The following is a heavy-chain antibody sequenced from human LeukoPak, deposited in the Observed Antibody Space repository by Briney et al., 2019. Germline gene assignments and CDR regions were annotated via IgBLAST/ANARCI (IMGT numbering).Heavy chain of an antibody. CDR1: GYTFTGYY. Sequence: ASVKVSCKASGYTFTGYYMHWVRQAPGQGLEWMGWINPNSGGTNYAQKFQGRVTMTRDTSISTAYMELSRLRSDDTAVYYCARDRSGSYPDDAFDIWGQGTMVTVSS. CDR2: INPNSGGT. J-gene: IGHJ3*02. D-gene: IGHD1-26*01. CDR3: ARDRSGSYPDDAFDI. V-gene: IGHV1-2*02.